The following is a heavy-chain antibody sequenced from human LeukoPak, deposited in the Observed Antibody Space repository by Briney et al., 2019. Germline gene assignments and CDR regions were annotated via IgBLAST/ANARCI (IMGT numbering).Heavy chain of an antibody. CDR1: GGSISSYY. V-gene: IGHV4-59*01. J-gene: IGHJ5*02. D-gene: IGHD6-13*01. CDR3: ARDLGGYSSSWYVGGVWFDP. CDR2: IYYSGST. Sequence: SETLSLTCTVSGGSISSYYWSWIRQPPGKGLEWSGYIYYSGSTNYNPSLKSRVTISVDTSKNQLSLKLSSVTAADTAVYYCARDLGGYSSSWYVGGVWFDPWGQGTLVTVSS.